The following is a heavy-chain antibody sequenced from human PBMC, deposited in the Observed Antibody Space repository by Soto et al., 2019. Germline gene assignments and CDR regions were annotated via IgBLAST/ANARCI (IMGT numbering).Heavy chain of an antibody. J-gene: IGHJ3*02. CDR1: GYTFTGYY. D-gene: IGHD6-13*01. Sequence: ASVKVSCKASGYTFTGYYMHWVRQAPGQGLEWMGWINPNSGGTNYAQKFQGWVTMTRDTSISTAYMELSRLRSDDTAVYYCARGQGYSSPNDAFDIWGQGTMVTVSS. V-gene: IGHV1-2*04. CDR2: INPNSGGT. CDR3: ARGQGYSSPNDAFDI.